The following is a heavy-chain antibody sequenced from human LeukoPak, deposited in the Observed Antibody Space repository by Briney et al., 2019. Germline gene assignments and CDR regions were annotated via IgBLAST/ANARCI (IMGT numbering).Heavy chain of an antibody. D-gene: IGHD5-24*01. J-gene: IGHJ4*02. V-gene: IGHV3-21*01. CDR3: AREDGYSDSSEFDY. CDR2: ISNSGSDI. CDR1: GFTFSTYA. Sequence: PGGSLRLSCAASGFTFSTYAMSWVRQAPGKGLEWVSSISNSGSDIYYRDSVKGRFTISRDNAKNSLDLHLNSLRAEDTAVYYCAREDGYSDSSEFDYWGQGTLVTVSS.